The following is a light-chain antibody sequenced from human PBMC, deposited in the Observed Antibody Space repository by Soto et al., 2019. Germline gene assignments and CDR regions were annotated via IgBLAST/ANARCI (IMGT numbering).Light chain of an antibody. V-gene: IGKV3-20*01. Sequence: EIVLTQSPGTLSLSPGERATLSCRASQSVSSSLAWYQQKPGQAPRLLIYGASSRATGIPDRFSGSGSGTDFTLTISRLEPEDFAVYYCQHYGSSPRTFGQGTKLEIK. CDR1: QSVSSS. CDR3: QHYGSSPRT. CDR2: GAS. J-gene: IGKJ2*01.